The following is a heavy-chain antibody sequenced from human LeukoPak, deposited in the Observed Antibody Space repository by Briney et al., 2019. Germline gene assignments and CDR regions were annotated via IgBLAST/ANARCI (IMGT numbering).Heavy chain of an antibody. J-gene: IGHJ6*03. V-gene: IGHV4-39*07. Sequence: GSLRLSCAASGFTFSTNSMNWVRQPPGKGLEWIGSIYYSGSTYYNPSLKSRVTISVDTSKNQFSLKLSSVTAADTAVYYCARGGYYYLDVWGRGTTVTVSS. CDR2: IYYSGST. CDR3: ARGGYYYLDV. CDR1: GFTFSTNSM.